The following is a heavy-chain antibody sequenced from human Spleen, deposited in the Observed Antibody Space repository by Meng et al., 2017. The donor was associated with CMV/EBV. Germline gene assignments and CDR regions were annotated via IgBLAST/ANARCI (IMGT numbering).Heavy chain of an antibody. D-gene: IGHD4-11*01. Sequence: ESLKISCAVYGGSFSGYYWSWIRQPPGKGLEWIGEINHSGSTNYNPSLKSRVTISVDTSKNQFSLKLSSVTAADTAVYYCARGAHDYSNYHYYYYGMDVWGQGTTVTVSS. V-gene: IGHV4-34*01. CDR1: GGSFSGYY. J-gene: IGHJ6*02. CDR2: INHSGST. CDR3: ARGAHDYSNYHYYYYGMDV.